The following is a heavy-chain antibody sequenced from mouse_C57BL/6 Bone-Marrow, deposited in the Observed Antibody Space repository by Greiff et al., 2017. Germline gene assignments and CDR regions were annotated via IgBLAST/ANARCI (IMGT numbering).Heavy chain of an antibody. CDR2: ITPSSGYT. Sequence: VQLQQSGAELARPGASVKMSCKASGYTFPSYTMNWVKQRPGQGLEWIGYITPSSGYTKYNQKFKDKATLTADKSSSTAYMQLSILTSEDSSVYYGVRARLGRGWFANWGQGTRVSVSA. CDR1: GYTFPSYT. V-gene: IGHV1-4*01. D-gene: IGHD4-1*01. CDR3: VRARLGRGWFAN. J-gene: IGHJ3*01.